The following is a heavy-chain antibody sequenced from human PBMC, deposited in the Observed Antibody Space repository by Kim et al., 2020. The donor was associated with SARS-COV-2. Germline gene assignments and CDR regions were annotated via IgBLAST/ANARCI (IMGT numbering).Heavy chain of an antibody. Sequence: GGSLRLSCAASGFTFSSYSMNWVRQAPGKGLEWVSSISSSSSYIYYADSVKGRFTISRDNAKNSLYLQMNSLRAEDTAVYYCARTYCSGGSCWGPYYYYYGMDVWGQGTTVTVSS. D-gene: IGHD2-15*01. CDR1: GFTFSSYS. CDR2: ISSSSSYI. J-gene: IGHJ6*02. CDR3: ARTYCSGGSCWGPYYYYYGMDV. V-gene: IGHV3-21*01.